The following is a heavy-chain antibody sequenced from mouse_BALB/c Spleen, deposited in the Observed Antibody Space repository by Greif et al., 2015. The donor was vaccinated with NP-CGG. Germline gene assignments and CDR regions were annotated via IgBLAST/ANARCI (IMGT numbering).Heavy chain of an antibody. Sequence: QVQLKESGPDLVAPSQSLSITCTVSGFSLTYYGVHRIRQPPGKGLEWLVVIWSDGSTTYNSALKSRLSISKDNSKSXVFLKMDSLQTDDTALYYYARQLSYGMDYWGQGTSVTVSS. CDR1: GFSLTYYG. J-gene: IGHJ4*01. CDR3: ARQLSYGMDY. V-gene: IGHV2-6-2*01. CDR2: IWSDGST.